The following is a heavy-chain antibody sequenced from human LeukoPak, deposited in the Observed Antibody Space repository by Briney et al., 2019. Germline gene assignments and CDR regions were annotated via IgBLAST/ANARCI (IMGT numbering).Heavy chain of an antibody. CDR2: IGGSGADT. J-gene: IGHJ5*02. CDR3: AKTLVASPGNTGGP. D-gene: IGHD6-6*01. Sequence: GGSLRLSCAASGFTFSDCYMSWFRQAPGKGLEWLSYIGGSGADTNYADSVKGRFTTSRDNAKSSLYLQMNSLRAEDTAVYYCAKTLVASPGNTGGPWGQGTLVTVSS. CDR1: GFTFSDCY. V-gene: IGHV3-11*03.